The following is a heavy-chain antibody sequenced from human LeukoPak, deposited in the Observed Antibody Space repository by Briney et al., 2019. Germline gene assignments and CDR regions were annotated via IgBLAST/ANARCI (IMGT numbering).Heavy chain of an antibody. CDR3: ARHPRSSGFRFDF. CDR2: IYYSGST. J-gene: IGHJ4*02. CDR1: GGSISSGSYY. V-gene: IGHV4-61*01. D-gene: IGHD6-19*01. Sequence: SETLSLTCTVSGGSISSGSYYWSWIRQPPGKGLEWIGYIYYSGSTNYNPSLKSRVTISVDTSNNQLSLKLSSVTAADTAVYYCARHPRSSGFRFDFWGQGTLVTVSS.